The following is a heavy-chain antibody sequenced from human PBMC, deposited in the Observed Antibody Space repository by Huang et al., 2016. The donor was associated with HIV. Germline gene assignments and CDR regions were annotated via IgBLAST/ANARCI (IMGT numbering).Heavy chain of an antibody. Sequence: EVQLVESGGVVVQPGGSLRLSCANSGFTFDGYTMHWVRQTPGKGLEWVSLISWDGVDTFYADSVKGRFTISRDNGKNSLYLQMNSLRTEDTAFYFCAKERSYYYHIDHWGQGTLVTVSS. CDR2: ISWDGVDT. J-gene: IGHJ4*02. CDR3: AKERSYYYHIDH. D-gene: IGHD3-22*01. CDR1: GFTFDGYT. V-gene: IGHV3-43*01.